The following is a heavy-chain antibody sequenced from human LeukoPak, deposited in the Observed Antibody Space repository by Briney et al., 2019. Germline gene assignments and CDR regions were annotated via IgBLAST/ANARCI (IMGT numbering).Heavy chain of an antibody. D-gene: IGHD3-10*01. CDR2: IKQDGSEK. CDR3: ARDKASWSYYGSSFHI. V-gene: IGHV3-7*01. Sequence: PGGSLRLSCAASGFTFNNYWMTWVRQAPGKGLEWVASIKQDGSEKYYVDSVKGRFTISRDNAKNSLYLQMNSLRAEDTALYYCARDKASWSYYGSSFHIWGQGTMVTVSS. J-gene: IGHJ3*02. CDR1: GFTFNNYW.